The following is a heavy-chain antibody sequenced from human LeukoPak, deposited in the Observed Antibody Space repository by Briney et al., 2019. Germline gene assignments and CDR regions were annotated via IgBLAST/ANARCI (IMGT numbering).Heavy chain of an antibody. CDR1: GFSLSTSGEA. V-gene: IGHV2-5*02. J-gene: IGHJ4*02. Sequence: KEFGPTLVKPTQTLTVTCTFSGFSLSTSGEAVNWIRQPPGRALEWLALIYWDGDVRYSPSLKSRLTITRDTSKNQVVLTMTNMDPVDTATYYCAHRGSGWYFFDFWGQGTLVTVSS. CDR2: IYWDGDV. D-gene: IGHD6-19*01. CDR3: AHRGSGWYFFDF.